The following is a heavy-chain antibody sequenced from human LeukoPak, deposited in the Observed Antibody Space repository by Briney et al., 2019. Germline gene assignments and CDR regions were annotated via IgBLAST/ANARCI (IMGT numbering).Heavy chain of an antibody. CDR2: IYHSGIT. Sequence: SETLSLTCTVSDYSLSSGYGYYWGWIRQPPGKGLEWIGNIYHSGITYYNPFNSSLKSRVTISIHTSKNQFSLRLPSVTAADTAVYFCATLVSTRYYFDYWGQGTLVTVSS. J-gene: IGHJ4*02. D-gene: IGHD5/OR15-5a*01. CDR3: ATLVSTRYYFDY. CDR1: DYSLSSGYGYY. V-gene: IGHV4-38-2*02.